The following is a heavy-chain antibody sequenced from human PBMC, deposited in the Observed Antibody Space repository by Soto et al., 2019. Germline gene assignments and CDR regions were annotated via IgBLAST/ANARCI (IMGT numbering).Heavy chain of an antibody. Sequence: PSETLSLTRTVSGGSISTYYWNWIRQPPGKRLEWIGYIYYSGSTNYNPSLKSRVTISLDTSKNQFSLKLSSVTAADTAVYYCARSSCGWTLYYFDYWGQGTLVTVSS. CDR2: IYYSGST. V-gene: IGHV4-59*01. D-gene: IGHD6-19*01. CDR3: ARSSCGWTLYYFDY. J-gene: IGHJ4*02. CDR1: GGSISTYY.